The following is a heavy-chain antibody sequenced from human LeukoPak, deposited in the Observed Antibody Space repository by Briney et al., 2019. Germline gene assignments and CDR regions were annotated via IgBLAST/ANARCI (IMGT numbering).Heavy chain of an antibody. CDR1: GFTFSSYW. J-gene: IGHJ4*02. V-gene: IGHV3-7*01. CDR2: IKQDGSEK. CDR3: ASGRSGWYDTFDY. Sequence: GSLRLSCAASGFTFSSYWMSWVRQAPGKGLEWVANIKQDGSEKYYVDPVKGRFTISRDNAKNSLYLQMNSLRAEDTAVYYCASGRSGWYDTFDYWGQGTLVTVSS. D-gene: IGHD6-19*01.